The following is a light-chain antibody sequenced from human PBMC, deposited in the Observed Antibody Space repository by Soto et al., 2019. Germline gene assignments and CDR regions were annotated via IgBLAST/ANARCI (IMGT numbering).Light chain of an antibody. CDR3: QHYNRYSEA. Sequence: DIQITQSPSTLSASVGDRVTIPCRASQSISSWLAWYQQKPGKAPKLLIYKASTLKSGVPSRFSGSGSGTEFTLTISSLQPDDFETYYCQHYNRYSEAFGQGTKVDIK. J-gene: IGKJ1*01. CDR2: KAS. CDR1: QSISSW. V-gene: IGKV1-5*03.